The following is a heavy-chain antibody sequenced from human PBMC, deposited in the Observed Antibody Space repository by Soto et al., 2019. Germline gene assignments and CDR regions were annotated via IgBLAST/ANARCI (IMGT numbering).Heavy chain of an antibody. CDR1: GYSFTTYW. J-gene: IGHJ4*02. V-gene: IGHV5-51*01. D-gene: IGHD1-1*01. CDR3: ARQRAWNDAFDL. Sequence: EVQLVQSGPEVKKPGESLKISCKGFGYSFTTYWIGWARQLPGKGLEWMGVIYPADSDTRYSPSFEGQVTFSADKSLTTAYLQWSSLKASDTARYFCARQRAWNDAFDLWGQGTLVTVSS. CDR2: IYPADSDT.